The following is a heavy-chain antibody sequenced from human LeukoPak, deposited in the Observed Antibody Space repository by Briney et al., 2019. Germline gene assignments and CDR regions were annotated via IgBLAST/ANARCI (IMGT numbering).Heavy chain of an antibody. CDR3: ARGQYYYGSGSQRFDY. CDR1: GGSISSYY. CDR2: IYSSGST. Sequence: PSETLSLTCTVSGGSISSYYWSWIRQPAGKGLEWIGRIYSSGSTNYNPSLKSRVTMSVDTSKNQFSLKVSSVTAADTAVYYCARGQYYYGSGSQRFDYWGQGTLVTVSS. V-gene: IGHV4-4*07. D-gene: IGHD3-10*01. J-gene: IGHJ4*02.